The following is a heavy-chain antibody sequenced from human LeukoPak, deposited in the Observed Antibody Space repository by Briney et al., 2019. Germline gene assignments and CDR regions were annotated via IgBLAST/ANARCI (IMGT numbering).Heavy chain of an antibody. Sequence: GGSLRLSCAASGFTFSSYGMHWVRQAPGKGLEWVAVISYDGSNKYYADSVKGRFTISRDNSKNTLYLQMNSLRAEDTAVYYCAKRALGYSYGFDYWGQGTLVTVSS. J-gene: IGHJ4*02. D-gene: IGHD5-18*01. V-gene: IGHV3-30*18. CDR1: GFTFSSYG. CDR3: AKRALGYSYGFDY. CDR2: ISYDGSNK.